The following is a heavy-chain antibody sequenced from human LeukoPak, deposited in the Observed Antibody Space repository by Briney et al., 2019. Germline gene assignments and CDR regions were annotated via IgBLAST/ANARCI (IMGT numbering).Heavy chain of an antibody. CDR1: GYTFTSYY. CDR2: INPTGGST. Sequence: ASVKVSCKASGYTFTSYYMHWVRQAPGQGLEWMGIINPTGGSTTYAQKFQGRVTMTRGTSTSTVYMELSSPRSEDTAVYYCARRPAAGSSLYYGMDVWGQGTTVTVSS. D-gene: IGHD6-13*01. V-gene: IGHV1-46*01. J-gene: IGHJ6*02. CDR3: ARRPAAGSSLYYGMDV.